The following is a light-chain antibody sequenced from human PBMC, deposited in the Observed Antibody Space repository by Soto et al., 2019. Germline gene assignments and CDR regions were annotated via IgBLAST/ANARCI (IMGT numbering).Light chain of an antibody. CDR2: KVS. J-gene: IGKJ1*01. CDR3: QQYYSYPWT. CDR1: QTISTW. Sequence: DIQMTQSPSTLSASVGATVTVTCRNSQTISTWLAWYQQKPGKAPQLLIHKVSSLESGVPSRFSGSGSGTEFILTFSSLQPEDFATYFCQQYYSYPWTFGQGTKVEIK. V-gene: IGKV1-5*03.